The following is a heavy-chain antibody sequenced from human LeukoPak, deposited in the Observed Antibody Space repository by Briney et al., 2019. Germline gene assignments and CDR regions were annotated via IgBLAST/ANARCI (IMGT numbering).Heavy chain of an antibody. J-gene: IGHJ4*02. D-gene: IGHD3-22*01. Sequence: GGSLRLSCVASGFTFPDYGIHWVRHAPGKGLEWVSGISWNSRSIGYADSVKGRFTFSRDNAKNSLYLQMNSLRVEDTAFYYCAKDSSSGYYRHLDYWGQGIQVTVSS. V-gene: IGHV3-9*01. CDR1: GFTFPDYG. CDR2: ISWNSRSI. CDR3: AKDSSSGYYRHLDY.